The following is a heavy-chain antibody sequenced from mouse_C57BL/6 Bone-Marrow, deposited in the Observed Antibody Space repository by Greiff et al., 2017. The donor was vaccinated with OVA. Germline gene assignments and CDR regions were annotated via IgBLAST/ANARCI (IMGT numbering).Heavy chain of an antibody. CDR1: GYTFTNYW. V-gene: IGHV1-63*01. D-gene: IGHD1-1*01. Sequence: QVQLQQPGAELVRPGTSVKMSCKASGYTFTNYWIGWAKQRPGHGLEWIGDIYAGGGYTNYNEKFKGKATLTADKSSSTAYMQFSSLTSEDSAIYYCARSYYGGGYAMDYWGQGTSVTVSS. CDR3: ARSYYGGGYAMDY. CDR2: IYAGGGYT. J-gene: IGHJ4*01.